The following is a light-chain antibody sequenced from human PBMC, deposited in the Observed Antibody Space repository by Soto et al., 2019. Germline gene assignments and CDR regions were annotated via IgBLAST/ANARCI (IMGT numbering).Light chain of an antibody. V-gene: IGKV1-39*01. CDR1: QNISSS. Sequence: DLQMTQSPSSLSASVGDRVTMACRASQNISSSLNWYQQKSGEAPKLLLYGVSNLQSGVPSRFSGSASATDFTLTISSLQLEDFATYYCQQSYFAPLTFGGGTKV. CDR2: GVS. CDR3: QQSYFAPLT. J-gene: IGKJ4*01.